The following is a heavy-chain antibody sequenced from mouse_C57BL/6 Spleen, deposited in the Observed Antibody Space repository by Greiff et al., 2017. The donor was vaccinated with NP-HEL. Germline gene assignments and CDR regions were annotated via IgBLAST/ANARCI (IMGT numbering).Heavy chain of an antibody. V-gene: IGHV5-17*01. CDR1: GFTFSDYG. D-gene: IGHD1-1*01. J-gene: IGHJ3*01. Sequence: EVMLVESGGGLVKPGGSLKLSCAASGFTFSDYGMHWVRQAPEKGLEWVAYISSGSSTIYYADTVKGRFTISRDNAKNTLFLQMTSLRSEDTAMYYCARVDYYGSSPFAYWGQGTLVTVSA. CDR2: ISSGSSTI. CDR3: ARVDYYGSSPFAY.